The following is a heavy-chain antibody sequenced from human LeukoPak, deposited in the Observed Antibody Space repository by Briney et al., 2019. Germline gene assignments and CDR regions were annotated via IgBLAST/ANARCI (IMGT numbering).Heavy chain of an antibody. J-gene: IGHJ4*02. CDR2: INHSGST. CDR3: ASRYSSLDY. V-gene: IGHV4-34*01. Sequence: SETLSLTCAVYGGSFSGYYWSWIRQPPGKGLEWIGEINHSGSTNYNPSLKSRVTISVDTSKNQFSLKLSSVTAADTAVYYCASRYSSLDYWGQGTLVTVSS. D-gene: IGHD6-13*01. CDR1: GGSFSGYY.